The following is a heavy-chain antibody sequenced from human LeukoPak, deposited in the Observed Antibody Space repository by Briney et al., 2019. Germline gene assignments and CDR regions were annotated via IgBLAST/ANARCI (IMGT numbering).Heavy chain of an antibody. J-gene: IGHJ6*02. V-gene: IGHV4-61*01. CDR3: ARDRCGSTNCYTGYYYGTDV. Sequence: PSETLSLTCTVSGVSVTSDSYYWSWIRQPPGQGLEWIGSIYYSGSPTYNPSLKSRVTISMDTSKNQFSLKLNSVTAADTAVYYCARDRCGSTNCYTGYYYGTDVWGQGTTVTVSS. D-gene: IGHD2-2*02. CDR1: GVSVTSDSYY. CDR2: IYYSGSP.